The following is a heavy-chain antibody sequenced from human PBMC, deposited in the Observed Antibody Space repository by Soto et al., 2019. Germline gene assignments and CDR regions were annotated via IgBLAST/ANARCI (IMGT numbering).Heavy chain of an antibody. CDR3: ARAFDSSGFNY. CDR1: GGSISSYY. D-gene: IGHD3-22*01. Sequence: SETLSLTCTVSGGSISSYYWSWIRQPPGKGLEWIGYIYYSGSTNYNPSLKSRVTISVDTSKNQFSLKLSSVTAADTAVYYCARAFDSSGFNYWGQGTLVTVSS. J-gene: IGHJ4*02. V-gene: IGHV4-59*01. CDR2: IYYSGST.